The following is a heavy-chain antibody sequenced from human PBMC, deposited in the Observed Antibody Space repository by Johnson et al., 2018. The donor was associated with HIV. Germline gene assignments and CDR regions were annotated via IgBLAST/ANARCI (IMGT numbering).Heavy chain of an antibody. J-gene: IGHJ3*02. CDR3: ASGADYYDSSGYYPLDAFDI. CDR2: ISSSGSTI. CDR1: GFTFSDYY. Sequence: QVQLVESGGGLVKPGGSLRLSCAASGFTFSDYYMSWIRKAPGKGLEWVSYISSSGSTIYYADSVKGRFTISRDNAKNSLYLQMNSLRAEDTAVYYCASGADYYDSSGYYPLDAFDIWGQGTMVTVSS. V-gene: IGHV3-11*04. D-gene: IGHD3-22*01.